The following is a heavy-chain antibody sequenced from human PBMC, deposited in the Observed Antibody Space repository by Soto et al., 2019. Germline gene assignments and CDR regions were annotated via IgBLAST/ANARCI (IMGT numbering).Heavy chain of an antibody. J-gene: IGHJ6*03. V-gene: IGHV4-59*01. Sequence: SETLSLTCTVSGGSISSYYWSWIRQPPGKGLEWIGYIYYSGSTNYNPSLKSRVTISVDTSKNQFSLKLSSVTAADTAVYYCARVAGYYYDMDVWGKGTTVTVSS. CDR3: ARVAGYYYDMDV. CDR1: GGSISSYY. CDR2: IYYSGST.